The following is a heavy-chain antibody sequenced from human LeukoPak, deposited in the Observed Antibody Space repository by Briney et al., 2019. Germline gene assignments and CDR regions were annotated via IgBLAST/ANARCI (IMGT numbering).Heavy chain of an antibody. D-gene: IGHD3-22*01. CDR2: ISYDGSNK. V-gene: IGHV3-30-3*01. CDR1: GLTFSSYA. CDR3: ARGGAYYYDSSGYLD. Sequence: PGGSLRLSCAASGLTFSSYAMNWVRQAPGKGLEWVAVISYDGSNKYYADSVKGRFTISRDNSKNTLYLQMNSLRAEDTAVYYCARGGAYYYDSSGYLDWGQGTLVTVSS. J-gene: IGHJ4*02.